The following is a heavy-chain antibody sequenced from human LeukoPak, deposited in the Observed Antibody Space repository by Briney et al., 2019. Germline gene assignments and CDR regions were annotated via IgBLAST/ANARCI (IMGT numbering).Heavy chain of an antibody. CDR1: GGSISSYY. CDR2: FYYSGNA. V-gene: IGHV4-59*01. D-gene: IGHD1-26*01. Sequence: PSETLSLTCTVSGGSISSYYWSWIRQPPRKGLEWIGYFYYSGNANYNPSLKSRVTISLDTSKNQVSLKLTSVTAADTAVYYCARVRRGDFGMDVWGQGTTVTVSS. CDR3: ARVRRGDFGMDV. J-gene: IGHJ6*02.